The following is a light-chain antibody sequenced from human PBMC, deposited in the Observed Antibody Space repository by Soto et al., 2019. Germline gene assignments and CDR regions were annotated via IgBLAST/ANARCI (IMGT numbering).Light chain of an antibody. CDR3: CSYTSSTTPL. V-gene: IGLV2-14*01. Sequence: QSALTQPASVSGSPGQSITISCTGTSSDVGDYNYVSWYQQHPGKAPKLMIYEVNNRPSGVSNRFSGSKSGNTASLTISGLQAEDEADYYCCSYTSSTTPLFGGGTKLTVL. CDR1: SSDVGDYNY. CDR2: EVN. J-gene: IGLJ2*01.